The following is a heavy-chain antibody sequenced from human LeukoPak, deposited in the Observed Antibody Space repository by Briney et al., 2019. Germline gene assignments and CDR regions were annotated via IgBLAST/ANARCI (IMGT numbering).Heavy chain of an antibody. V-gene: IGHV3-53*01. J-gene: IGHJ4*02. CDR2: TYSGGNT. CDR3: ARGRNYFPIDY. D-gene: IGHD2/OR15-2a*01. Sequence: GGSLRLSCAPSGFTVSNSHMTWVRQTPGKGLEWVSVTYSGGNTDYADSVKGRFTISRDNSKNTLYLQMSSLRVEDTAIYYCARGRNYFPIDYWGQGTFVIVSS. CDR1: GFTVSNSH.